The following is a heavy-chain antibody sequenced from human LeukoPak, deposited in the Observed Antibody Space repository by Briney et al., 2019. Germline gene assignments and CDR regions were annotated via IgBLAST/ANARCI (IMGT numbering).Heavy chain of an antibody. Sequence: SETLSLTCAVYGGSFSGYSWSWIRQPPGKGLEWFGEINHSGRTNYNPSLKSRVTISVDTSKNQFSLKLSSVTAADTAVYYCARDQLGDYDILTGYYTPGAFDIWGQGTMVTVSS. CDR1: GGSFSGYS. D-gene: IGHD3-9*01. V-gene: IGHV4-34*01. J-gene: IGHJ3*02. CDR3: ARDQLGDYDILTGYYTPGAFDI. CDR2: INHSGRT.